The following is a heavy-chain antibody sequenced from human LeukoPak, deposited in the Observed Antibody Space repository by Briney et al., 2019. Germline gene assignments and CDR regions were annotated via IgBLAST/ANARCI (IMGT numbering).Heavy chain of an antibody. Sequence: SETLSLTCTVSGGSISSSSYYWGWIRQPPGKGLEWIGSLSYTGSTYYNPSLKSRLTISADASKNQFSLKLSSVTAADSAVYYCARHLGYCSSTSCYFAYWGQGTLVTVSS. D-gene: IGHD2-2*01. CDR2: LSYTGST. V-gene: IGHV4-39*01. CDR1: GGSISSSSYY. J-gene: IGHJ4*02. CDR3: ARHLGYCSSTSCYFAY.